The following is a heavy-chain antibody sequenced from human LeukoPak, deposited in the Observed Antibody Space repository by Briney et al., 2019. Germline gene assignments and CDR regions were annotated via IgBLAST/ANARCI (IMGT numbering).Heavy chain of an antibody. CDR3: ARQADYGDYYLDY. V-gene: IGHV4-59*01. Sequence: PSETLSLTCTVSGGSISSYYWSWIRQPPGKGLEWIGYIYYSGSTNYNPSLKSRVTISVDTSKNQFSLKLSSVTAADTAVYYCARQADYGDYYLDYWGQGTLVTVSS. D-gene: IGHD4-17*01. CDR2: IYYSGST. J-gene: IGHJ4*02. CDR1: GGSISSYY.